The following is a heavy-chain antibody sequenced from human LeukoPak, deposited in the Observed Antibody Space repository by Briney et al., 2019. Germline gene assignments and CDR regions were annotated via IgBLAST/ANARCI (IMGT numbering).Heavy chain of an antibody. CDR3: ARTITIFGVVKDY. Sequence: SETLSLTCTVSGGSISSSSYYWGWIRQPPGKGLEWIGSIYYSGCTYYNPSLKSRVIISVDTSKNQFSLKLSSVTAADTAVYYCARTITIFGVVKDYWGQGTLVTVSS. CDR1: GGSISSSSYY. D-gene: IGHD3-3*01. V-gene: IGHV4-39*01. CDR2: IYYSGCT. J-gene: IGHJ4*02.